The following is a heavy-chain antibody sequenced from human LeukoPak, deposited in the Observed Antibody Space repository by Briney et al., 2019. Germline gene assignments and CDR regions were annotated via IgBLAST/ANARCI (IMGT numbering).Heavy chain of an antibody. J-gene: IGHJ6*03. D-gene: IGHD6-19*01. CDR2: INHSGST. V-gene: IGHV4-34*01. CDR3: ARARRGIAVAAPSYYYYYYYMDV. CDR1: GGSFSGYY. Sequence: SETLSLTCAVYGGSFSGYYWSWIRQPPGKGLEWIGEINHSGSTNYNPSLKSRVTISVDTSKNQFSLKLSSVTAADTAVYYCARARRGIAVAAPSYYYYYYYMDVWGKGTTVTVSS.